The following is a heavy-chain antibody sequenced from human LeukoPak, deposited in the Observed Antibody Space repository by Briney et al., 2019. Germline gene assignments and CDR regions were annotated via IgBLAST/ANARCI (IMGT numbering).Heavy chain of an antibody. CDR3: ARWYYYGSGGYYYYGMDV. CDR1: GYTFTGYY. CDR2: INPNSGGT. V-gene: IGHV1-2*02. Sequence: GASVNVSCKASGYTFTGYYMHWVRQAPGQGLEWMGWINPNSGGTNYAQKFQGRVTMTRDTSISTAYMELSRLRSDDTAVYYCARWYYYGSGGYYYYGMDVWGQGTTVTVSS. D-gene: IGHD3-10*01. J-gene: IGHJ6*02.